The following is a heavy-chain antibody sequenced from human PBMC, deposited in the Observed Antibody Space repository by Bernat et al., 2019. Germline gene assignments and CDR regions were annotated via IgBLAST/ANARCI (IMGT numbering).Heavy chain of an antibody. CDR1: GYTFTRYY. Sequence: QVQLVQSGAEVKKPGASVKVSCTASGYTFTRYYMHWVRQAPGQGLEWMGIINASGGSTSYAQKFQSRVTMNRDTSTSTVYMELGSVGSEDTAVYYCARGDAFDIWGQGTMVTVSS. J-gene: IGHJ3*02. CDR2: INASGGST. CDR3: ARGDAFDI. V-gene: IGHV1-46*01.